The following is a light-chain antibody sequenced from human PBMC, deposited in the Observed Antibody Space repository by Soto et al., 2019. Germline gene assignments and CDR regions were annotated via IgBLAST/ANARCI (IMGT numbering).Light chain of an antibody. V-gene: IGLV7-43*01. CDR2: STD. Sequence: QAVVTQEPSLTLSPGGTVTLTCTSNTGAINSDYYRNWFQQKPGQAPRALIFSTDNRHSWNPARFPGSLLGDKAALTLSSVRPEDEAEYYSLLYYGGSQFGVFGTGTKLTVL. CDR1: TGAINSDYY. CDR3: LLYYGGSQFGV. J-gene: IGLJ1*01.